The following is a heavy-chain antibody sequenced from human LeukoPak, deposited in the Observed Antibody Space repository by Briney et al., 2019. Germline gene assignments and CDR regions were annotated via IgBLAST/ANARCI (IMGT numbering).Heavy chain of an antibody. CDR2: IYSGAST. D-gene: IGHD3-3*01. V-gene: IGHV3-53*01. CDR1: GFTVSTNY. Sequence: GRSLRLSCAASGFTVSTNYMSCVRHAPRNGLEWVSAIYSGASTYYADSVKGRFTISRDNSKNTLYLQMNSLRAEDTAVYYCARGEQHYDFWSGYYSPYYYGMDVWGQGTTVTVSS. J-gene: IGHJ6*02. CDR3: ARGEQHYDFWSGYYSPYYYGMDV.